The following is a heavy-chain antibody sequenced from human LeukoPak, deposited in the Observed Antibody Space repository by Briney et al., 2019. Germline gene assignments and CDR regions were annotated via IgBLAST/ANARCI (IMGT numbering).Heavy chain of an antibody. V-gene: IGHV3-23*01. D-gene: IGHD5-18*01. Sequence: PGGSLRLSCEASGFTFGSHAMYWVRQAPGKGLEWVAGIFGSGGSPHYADPVKGRFTTSRDNSRNTVYLQINSLRAEDTAVYYCGKTTVGYSSGQKPAWPVDYWGQRTLVTVSS. CDR2: IFGSGGSP. J-gene: IGHJ4*02. CDR1: GFTFGSHA. CDR3: GKTTVGYSSGQKPAWPVDY.